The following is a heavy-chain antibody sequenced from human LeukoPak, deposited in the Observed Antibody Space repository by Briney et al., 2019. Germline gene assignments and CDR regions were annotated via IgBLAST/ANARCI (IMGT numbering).Heavy chain of an antibody. D-gene: IGHD1-1*01. CDR3: AGIELATTKFAH. J-gene: IGHJ4*02. CDR2: ISHTGST. CDR1: GGSFSAYY. V-gene: IGHV4-34*01. Sequence: PSETLSLTCAVYGGSFSAYYWTWIRQPPGKGLEWIGEISHTGSTNYNPSLKCRVTISVDSSQIQFSLKVRSVTAADTAVYYCAGIELATTKFAHWGQGTLVAVSS.